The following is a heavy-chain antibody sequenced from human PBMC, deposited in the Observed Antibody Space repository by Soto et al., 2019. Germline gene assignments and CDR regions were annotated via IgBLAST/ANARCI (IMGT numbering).Heavy chain of an antibody. J-gene: IGHJ3*02. Sequence: QVQLVESGGGVVQPGTSLRLSCAASGFSFSCYGMHWVRQAPGKGLDWVAVIPNDGSYQYYADSVKGRFTISRDNSKNTLFLQMNSLRAEDTAVYYCARDDAFGDENGFDIWGQGTMVTVSS. CDR2: IPNDGSYQ. CDR3: ARDDAFGDENGFDI. D-gene: IGHD2-21*02. V-gene: IGHV3-33*05. CDR1: GFSFSCYG.